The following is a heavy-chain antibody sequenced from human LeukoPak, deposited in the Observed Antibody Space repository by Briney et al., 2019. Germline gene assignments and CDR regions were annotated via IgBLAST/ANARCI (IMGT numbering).Heavy chain of an antibody. D-gene: IGHD5-18*01. J-gene: IGHJ4*02. CDR1: GYTFTSYG. CDR3: GRNLGVDTTMICFDF. CDR2: ISAYNGNT. V-gene: IGHV1-18*04. Sequence: ASVKVSCKASGYTFTSYGISWVRQAPGQGLEWMGWISAYNGNTNYAQKLQGRVTMTQDTSTSTAYMELRSLRSDDTAVYYCGRNLGVDTTMICFDFWCQGTGVLVSS.